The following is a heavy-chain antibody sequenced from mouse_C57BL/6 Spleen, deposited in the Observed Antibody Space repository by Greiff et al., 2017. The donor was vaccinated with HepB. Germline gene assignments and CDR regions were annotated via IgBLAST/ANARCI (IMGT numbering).Heavy chain of an antibody. CDR2: IRSKSNNYAT. CDR3: VRHRVYDGYYDAMDY. CDR1: GFSFNTYA. Sequence: EVMLVESGGGLVQPKGSLKLSCAASGFSFNTYAMNWVRQAPGKGLEWVARIRSKSNNYATYYADSVKDRFTISRDDSESMLYLQMNNLKTEDTAMYYCVRHRVYDGYYDAMDYWGQGTSVTVSS. V-gene: IGHV10-1*01. D-gene: IGHD2-3*01. J-gene: IGHJ4*01.